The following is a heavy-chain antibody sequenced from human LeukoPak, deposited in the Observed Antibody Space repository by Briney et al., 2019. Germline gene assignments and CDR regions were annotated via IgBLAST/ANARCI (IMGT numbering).Heavy chain of an antibody. Sequence: PGGSRSLSCQPSGFAFNTFAMNGVRQAPGRGLEWVAGISASGSRTYYGNSVKGRFTISRDNSKNTLFLQMNNLRGEDTARYFCARDQSPHYYDSSGYGAFNLWGQGTMVTVSS. CDR1: GFAFNTFA. CDR2: ISASGSRT. J-gene: IGHJ3*01. V-gene: IGHV3-23*01. D-gene: IGHD3-22*01. CDR3: ARDQSPHYYDSSGYGAFNL.